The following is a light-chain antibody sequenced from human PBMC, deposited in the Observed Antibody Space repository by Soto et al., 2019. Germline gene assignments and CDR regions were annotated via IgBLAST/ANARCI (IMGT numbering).Light chain of an antibody. CDR3: QQRSNWLT. CDR1: QSISSY. Sequence: ASQSISSYLNWYQQKPGKAPKLLIYAASSLQSGVPSRFSGSGSGTDFTLTISSLEPEDFAVYYCQQRSNWLTFGGGTKVDIK. CDR2: AAS. J-gene: IGKJ4*01. V-gene: IGKV1-39*01.